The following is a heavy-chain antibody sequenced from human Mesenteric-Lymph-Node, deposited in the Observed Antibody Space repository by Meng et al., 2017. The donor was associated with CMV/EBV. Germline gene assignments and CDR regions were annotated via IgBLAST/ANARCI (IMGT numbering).Heavy chain of an antibody. CDR3: ASGYCSSTSCYRVGYYFDS. J-gene: IGHJ4*02. CDR2: ISYDGSNK. CDR1: GITFSSYV. Sequence: GGSLRLSCAASGITFSSYVLHWVRQAPGKGLEWVAVISYDGSNKNYADSVKGRFTISRDNSKNTLSLQMNSLRPEDTAIYYCASGYCSSTSCYRVGYYFDSWGQGTLVTVSS. V-gene: IGHV3-30-3*01. D-gene: IGHD2-2*01.